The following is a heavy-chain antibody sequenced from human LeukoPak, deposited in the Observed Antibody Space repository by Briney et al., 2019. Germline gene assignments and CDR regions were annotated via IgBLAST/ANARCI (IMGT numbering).Heavy chain of an antibody. J-gene: IGHJ4*02. D-gene: IGHD3-10*01. Sequence: GGSLRLSCAASGFTFSSAWMSWVRQGPGKGLEWVGRIKSKTDGGTTDYAAPVKGRFTISRDDSKNTLYLQMNGLKTEDTAVYFCTTESPIRGVILYFDYWGQGTLVTVSS. V-gene: IGHV3-15*01. CDR3: TTESPIRGVILYFDY. CDR1: GFTFSSAW. CDR2: IKSKTDGGTT.